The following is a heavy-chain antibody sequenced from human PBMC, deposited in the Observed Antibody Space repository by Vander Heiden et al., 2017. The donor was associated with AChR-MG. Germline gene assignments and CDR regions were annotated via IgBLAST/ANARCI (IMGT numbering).Heavy chain of an antibody. Sequence: QVQLVQSGADVKKPGASVNVSCKASGYTFTGYYMHWVRQAPGHGLEWMGWINPNSGGTNYAQMFQGRVTMTRDTSISTAYMEVNSLRSDDTAVYYCARVRGSSWYYAMDVWGQGTTVIVSS. CDR2: INPNSGGT. CDR1: GYTFTGYY. J-gene: IGHJ6*02. V-gene: IGHV1-2*02. D-gene: IGHD6-13*01. CDR3: ARVRGSSWYYAMDV.